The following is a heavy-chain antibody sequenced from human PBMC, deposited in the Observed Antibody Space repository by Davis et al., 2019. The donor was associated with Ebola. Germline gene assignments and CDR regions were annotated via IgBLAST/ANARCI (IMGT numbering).Heavy chain of an antibody. J-gene: IGHJ6*02. CDR1: GGTFSSYA. V-gene: IGHV1-69*06. CDR2: IIPIFGTS. D-gene: IGHD3-10*01. Sequence: SVKVSCKASGGTFSSYAFSWVRQAPGQGLEWMGGIIPIFGTSNYAQKFQGRVTITADKSTSTAYMELSSLRSEDTAVYYCARGRGDRITMVQGVTNDRYYDMDVWGQGTTVTVSS. CDR3: ARGRGDRITMVQGVTNDRYYDMDV.